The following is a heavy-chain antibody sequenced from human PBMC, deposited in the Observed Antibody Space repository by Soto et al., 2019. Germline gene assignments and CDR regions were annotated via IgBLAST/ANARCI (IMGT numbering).Heavy chain of an antibody. V-gene: IGHV3-33*01. CDR1: GFTFSSYG. J-gene: IGHJ4*02. D-gene: IGHD6-19*01. Sequence: QVQLVASGGGVVQPGRSLRLSCSASGFTFSSYGMHWVRQAPGKGLGWVAVIWYDGSNKYYADSVKGRFTISRDNSKNTLYLQMNSLRVEDTAVYYCARDRYSSGWYDLDYWGQGTLVTVSS. CDR3: ARDRYSSGWYDLDY. CDR2: IWYDGSNK.